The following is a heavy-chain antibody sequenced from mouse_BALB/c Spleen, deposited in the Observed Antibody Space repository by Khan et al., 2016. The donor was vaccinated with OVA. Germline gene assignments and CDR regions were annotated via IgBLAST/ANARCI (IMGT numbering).Heavy chain of an antibody. CDR1: GFSLSRYN. CDR3: ARAYYRYDGYYAMDY. J-gene: IGHJ4*01. D-gene: IGHD2-14*01. Sequence: QVQLQQSGPGPVAPSQSLSITCTVSGFSLSRYNIHWIRQPPGKGLEWLGMIWGGGGTDYNSTLKSRLSISKDNSKSQVFLKMNSLQTDDTAMYYCARAYYRYDGYYAMDYWGPGTSVTVSS. V-gene: IGHV2-6-4*01. CDR2: IWGGGGT.